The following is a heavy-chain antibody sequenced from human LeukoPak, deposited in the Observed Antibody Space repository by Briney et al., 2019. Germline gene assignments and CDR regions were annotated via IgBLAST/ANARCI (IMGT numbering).Heavy chain of an antibody. Sequence: GGSLRLSCAASGFTFSSHAMNWVRQAPGKGLEWVAIISSTGGSTYYTDSVKGRFTISRDNSRNTLYLQMNSLRAEDTAVYYCARRGGDSGGYYAAYFDYWGQGTLVTVSS. J-gene: IGHJ4*02. V-gene: IGHV3-23*01. CDR1: GFTFSSHA. D-gene: IGHD1-26*01. CDR3: ARRGGDSGGYYAAYFDY. CDR2: ISSTGGST.